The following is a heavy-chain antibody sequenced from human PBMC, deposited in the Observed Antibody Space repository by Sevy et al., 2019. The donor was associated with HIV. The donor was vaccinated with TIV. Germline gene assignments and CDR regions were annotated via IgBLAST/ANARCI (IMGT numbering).Heavy chain of an antibody. Sequence: GGSLRLSCAASGFTFSAYSMNWVRQAPGKGLEWVSYISSSSGTIYYADSVKGQFTISRDNAKSSLYLQMNGLRAEDTAVYYCARAGGDCYSKNECWFVSWGQGTLGTVSS. CDR1: GFTFSAYS. CDR3: ARAGGDCYSKNECWFVS. CDR2: ISSSSGTI. J-gene: IGHJ5*01. V-gene: IGHV3-48*01. D-gene: IGHD2-21*01.